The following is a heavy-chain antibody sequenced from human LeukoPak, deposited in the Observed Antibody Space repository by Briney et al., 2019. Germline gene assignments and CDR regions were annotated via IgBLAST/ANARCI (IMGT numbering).Heavy chain of an antibody. V-gene: IGHV1-18*01. CDR2: ISAYNGNT. J-gene: IGHJ6*02. CDR1: GYTFTTFG. Sequence: ASVTVSCTASGYTFTTFGLSWVRQAPGQGLEWMGWISAYNGNTNYAQKLQGRVTMTTDTSTSTAYMELRSLRSDDTAVYYCARDSPRLSPPNYYYGMDVWGQGTTVTVSS. CDR3: ARDSPRLSPPNYYYGMDV.